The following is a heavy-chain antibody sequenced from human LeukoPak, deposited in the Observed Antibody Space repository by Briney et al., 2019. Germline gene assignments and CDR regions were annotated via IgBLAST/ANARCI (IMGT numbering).Heavy chain of an antibody. CDR3: ARVSGYSGTWYVDY. CDR2: IWYDGDNK. V-gene: IGHV3-33*01. Sequence: GGSLRLSCVASGFTFKSYGMHWVRQAPGRGMEWVKMIWYDGDNKYYADFVQGRFTTSRDNSKSTVYLQMNSLRADDTAVYYCARVSGYSGTWYVDYWGQGTLVTVSS. CDR1: GFTFKSYG. D-gene: IGHD6-13*01. J-gene: IGHJ4*02.